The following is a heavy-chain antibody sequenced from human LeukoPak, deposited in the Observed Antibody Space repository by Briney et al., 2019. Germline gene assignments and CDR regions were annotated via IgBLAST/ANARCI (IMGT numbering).Heavy chain of an antibody. CDR2: IYSDGTT. V-gene: IGHV3-53*01. D-gene: IGHD5-24*01. CDR1: GFTVSENY. J-gene: IGHJ3*02. CDR3: ARDREMTTTQRVGAFDI. Sequence: GGSLRLSCAASGFTVSENYMNWVRQAPGKGLEWVSVIYSDGTTYYAHSVRGRFTISRDNSKNTMYLQMNSLRAEDSAVYYCARDREMTTTQRVGAFDIWGQGTVVTVSS.